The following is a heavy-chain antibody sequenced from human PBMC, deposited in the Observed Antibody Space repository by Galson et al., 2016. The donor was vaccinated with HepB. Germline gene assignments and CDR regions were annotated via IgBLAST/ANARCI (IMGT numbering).Heavy chain of an antibody. CDR1: GFTFNYYG. D-gene: IGHD5-12*01. CDR2: ISSHNSNI. CDR3: VRGAGGYAPHFDY. V-gene: IGHV3-21*01. J-gene: IGHJ4*02. Sequence: SLRLSCAASGFTFNYYGMIWVRQAPGKGLEWVSFISSHNSNIYYADSVNGRFPISRDNAYNSLYLQMKSLRVEDTAVYYCVRGAGGYAPHFDYWGQGTLVTVSS.